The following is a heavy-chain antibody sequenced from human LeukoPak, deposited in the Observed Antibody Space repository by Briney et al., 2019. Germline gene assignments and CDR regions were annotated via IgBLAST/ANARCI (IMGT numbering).Heavy chain of an antibody. CDR1: GFTFSSYS. Sequence: GGSLRLSCAASGFTFSSYSMNWVRQAPGKGLEWVSSICSSSSYIYYADSVKGRFTISRDNAKNSLYLQMNSLRAEDTAVYYCARDWGYYYYYGMDVWGQGTTVTVSS. CDR2: ICSSSSYI. D-gene: IGHD3-16*01. J-gene: IGHJ6*02. V-gene: IGHV3-21*01. CDR3: ARDWGYYYYYGMDV.